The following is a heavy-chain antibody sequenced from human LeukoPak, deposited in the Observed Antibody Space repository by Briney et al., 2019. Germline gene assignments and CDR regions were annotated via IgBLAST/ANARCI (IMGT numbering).Heavy chain of an antibody. J-gene: IGHJ4*02. V-gene: IGHV3-64*01. CDR1: GFTFSSYA. Sequence: PGGSLRLSCAASGFTFSSYAMHWVRQAPGKGLEYASAISSNGGSTYYANSLKGRFTISRDNSKNTLYLQMGSLRAEDMAVYYCARSGSSWYAPGDYWGQGTLVTVSS. CDR2: ISSNGGST. CDR3: ARSGSSWYAPGDY. D-gene: IGHD6-13*01.